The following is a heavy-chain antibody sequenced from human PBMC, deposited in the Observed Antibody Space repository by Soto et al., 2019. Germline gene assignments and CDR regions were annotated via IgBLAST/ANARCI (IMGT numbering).Heavy chain of an antibody. Sequence: GGSLRRSCAASGFTFDDYGMSWVRQAPGKGLEWVSGINWNGGSTGYADSVKGRFTISRDNAKNSLYLQMNSLRAEDTALYHCAREPITGTTPPWFDPWGQGTLVTVSS. V-gene: IGHV3-20*01. CDR2: INWNGGST. J-gene: IGHJ5*02. CDR3: AREPITGTTPPWFDP. D-gene: IGHD1-7*01. CDR1: GFTFDDYG.